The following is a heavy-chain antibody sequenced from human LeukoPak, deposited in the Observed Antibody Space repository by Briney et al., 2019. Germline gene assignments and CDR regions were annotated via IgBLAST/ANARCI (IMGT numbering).Heavy chain of an antibody. CDR1: GGSISSGGYY. D-gene: IGHD6-13*01. V-gene: IGHV4-31*03. CDR2: IYYSGST. J-gene: IGHJ4*02. CDR3: ARVGGSWYLREDYFDY. Sequence: KASQTLSLTCTVSGGSISSGGYYWRWIRQHPGKGLEWIGYIYYSGSTYYNPSLKSRVTMSVGTSKNQFSLKLSSVTAADTAVYYCARVGGSWYLREDYFDYWGQGTLVTVSS.